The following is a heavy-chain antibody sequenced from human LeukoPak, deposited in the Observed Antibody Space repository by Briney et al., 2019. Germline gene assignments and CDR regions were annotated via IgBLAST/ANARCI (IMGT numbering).Heavy chain of an antibody. V-gene: IGHV3-20*04. D-gene: IGHD5-18*01. Sequence: GGSLRLSXAVSGFTFDDYGMRWVSQAQGKGMEWVSGINWNGGSTGYAHSVKGRFTISRDNAKNSLYLQMNSLRAEDTALYYCARIYSYGAFDYWGQGTLVTVSS. CDR1: GFTFDDYG. J-gene: IGHJ4*02. CDR3: ARIYSYGAFDY. CDR2: INWNGGST.